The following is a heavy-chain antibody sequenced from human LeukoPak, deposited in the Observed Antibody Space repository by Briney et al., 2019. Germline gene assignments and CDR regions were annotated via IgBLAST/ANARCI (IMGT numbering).Heavy chain of an antibody. CDR3: ARGGGRPESPYID. CDR1: GYSISSGYY. D-gene: IGHD6-6*01. Sequence: PSETLSLTCTVSGYSISSGYYWGWVRQPPGKGLEWIGTVYYNPSLRSRVTISVETSKNQFSLKLTSGSAADTAVYFCARGGGRPESPYIDWGQGTLVIVSS. J-gene: IGHJ4*02. V-gene: IGHV4-38-2*02. CDR2: VY.